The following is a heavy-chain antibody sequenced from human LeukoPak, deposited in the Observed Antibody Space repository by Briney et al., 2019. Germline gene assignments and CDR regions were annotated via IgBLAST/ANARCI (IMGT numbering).Heavy chain of an antibody. CDR3: ARHPVGVLTAGRGAFDI. Sequence: SETLSLTCTVSGGSISSSSYYWGWIRQPPGKGLEWIGSIYYSGSTYYNPSLKSRVTISVDTSKNQFSLKLSSVTAADTAVYYCARHPVGVLTAGRGAFDIWGQGTMVTVSS. J-gene: IGHJ3*02. CDR1: GGSISSSSYY. D-gene: IGHD3-10*01. CDR2: IYYSGST. V-gene: IGHV4-39*01.